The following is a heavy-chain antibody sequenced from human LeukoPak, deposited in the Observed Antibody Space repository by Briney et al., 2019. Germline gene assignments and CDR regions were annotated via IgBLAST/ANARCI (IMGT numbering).Heavy chain of an antibody. CDR1: GFTFSSYA. CDR2: ISGSGGST. CDR3: AKSPDSSGYYHTR. J-gene: IGHJ4*02. Sequence: GGSLGLSCAASGFTFSSYAMSWVRQAPGKGLEWVSAISGSGGSTYYADSVKGRFTISRDNSKNTLYLQMNSLRAEDTAVYYCAKSPDSSGYYHTRWGQGTLVTVSS. V-gene: IGHV3-23*01. D-gene: IGHD3-22*01.